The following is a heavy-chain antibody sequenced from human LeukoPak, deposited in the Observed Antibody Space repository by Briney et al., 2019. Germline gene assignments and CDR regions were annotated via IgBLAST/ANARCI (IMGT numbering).Heavy chain of an antibody. D-gene: IGHD5-24*01. CDR3: AREGREGYNYPALDF. Sequence: GGSLRLSCAASGSAFSTYGMHWVRQTPGKGLEWVANMKHDGIEKYHVDSVKGRFTISRDNTKNSLYLHMSSLRVEDTAVYYCAREGREGYNYPALDFWGQGILVTVSS. J-gene: IGHJ4*02. CDR1: GSAFSTYG. CDR2: MKHDGIEK. V-gene: IGHV3-7*03.